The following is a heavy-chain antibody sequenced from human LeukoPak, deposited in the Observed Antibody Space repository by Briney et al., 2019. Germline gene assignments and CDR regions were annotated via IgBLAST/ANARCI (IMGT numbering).Heavy chain of an antibody. J-gene: IGHJ4*02. CDR2: IHHRGST. CDR1: GDSVSTNYW. V-gene: IGHV4-4*02. Sequence: SETLSLTCAVSGDSVSTNYWWTWVRQSPGKGLEWIGEIHHRGSTNYNPSLKSRVTISVDKSKNQFSLNLNSVTAADTAVYYCARDNDSSGYYSLDYWGQGTLVTVSS. CDR3: ARDNDSSGYYSLDY. D-gene: IGHD3-22*01.